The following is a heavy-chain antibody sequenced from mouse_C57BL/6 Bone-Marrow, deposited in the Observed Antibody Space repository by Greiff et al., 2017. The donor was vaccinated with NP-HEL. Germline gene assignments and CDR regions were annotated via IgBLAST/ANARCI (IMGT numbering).Heavy chain of an antibody. V-gene: IGHV1-69*01. D-gene: IGHD2-3*01. CDR3: GTQEVYEGAMDY. J-gene: IGHJ4*01. CDR2: IDPSDSYT. Sequence: QVQLQQSGAELVMPGASVKLSCKASGYTFTSYWMHWVKQRPGQGLEWIGEIDPSDSYTNYNQKFKGKSTLTVDKSSSTAYMQLSSLTSEDSAVYDCGTQEVYEGAMDYWGQGTSVTVSS. CDR1: GYTFTSYW.